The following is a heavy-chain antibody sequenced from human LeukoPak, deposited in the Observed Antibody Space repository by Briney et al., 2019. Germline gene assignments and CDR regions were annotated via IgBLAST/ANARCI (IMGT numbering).Heavy chain of an antibody. Sequence: PGGSLRLSCAASGFTFSSYAMSWVRQAPGKGLEWVSVIYSGGSTYYADSVKGRFTISRDNSKNTLYLQMNSLRAEDTAVYYCASEEDYDYGGYGGGLRWGQGTLVTVSS. J-gene: IGHJ4*02. CDR1: GFTFSSYA. CDR3: ASEEDYDYGGYGGGLR. D-gene: IGHD4-17*01. V-gene: IGHV3-53*01. CDR2: IYSGGST.